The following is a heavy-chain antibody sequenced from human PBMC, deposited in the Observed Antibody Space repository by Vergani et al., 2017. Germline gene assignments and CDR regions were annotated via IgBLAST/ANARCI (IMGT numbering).Heavy chain of an antibody. V-gene: IGHV1-69*08. Sequence: QVQLVQSGAEVKKPGSSVKVSCKASGGTFSSYTISWVRQAPGQGLEWMGRTIPILGIANYAQKFQGRVTITADKSTSTAYMELSSLRSEDTAVYYCARDPSAAGFDAFDIWGQGTMVTVSS. CDR1: GGTFSSYT. CDR2: TIPILGIA. CDR3: ARDPSAAGFDAFDI. D-gene: IGHD3-10*01. J-gene: IGHJ3*02.